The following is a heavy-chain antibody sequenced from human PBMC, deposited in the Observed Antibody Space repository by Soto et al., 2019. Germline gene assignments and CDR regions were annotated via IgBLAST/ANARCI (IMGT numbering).Heavy chain of an antibody. CDR1: GYTFTSYG. Sequence: ASVKVSCKASGYTFTSYGISWVRQAPGQGLEWMGWISAYNGNTNYAQNLQGRVTMTTDTSTSTAYMELRSLRSDDTAVYYCARDERYYYDSSGYFGFDYWGQGTLVTVSS. V-gene: IGHV1-18*01. CDR3: ARDERYYYDSSGYFGFDY. J-gene: IGHJ4*02. D-gene: IGHD3-22*01. CDR2: ISAYNGNT.